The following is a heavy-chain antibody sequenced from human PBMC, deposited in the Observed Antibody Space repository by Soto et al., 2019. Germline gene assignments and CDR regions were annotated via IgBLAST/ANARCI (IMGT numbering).Heavy chain of an antibody. CDR2: ISGSGGST. D-gene: IGHD3-16*01. CDR3: AKDLRFSAYTYYYYYMDV. J-gene: IGHJ6*03. Sequence: GGSLRLSCAASGFTFSSYVMSWVRQAPGKGLEWVSAISGSGGSTYYADSVKGRFTISRDNSKNKLYLQMNSLRAEDTAVYYCAKDLRFSAYTYYYYYMDVWGKGTTVTVSS. V-gene: IGHV3-23*01. CDR1: GFTFSSYV.